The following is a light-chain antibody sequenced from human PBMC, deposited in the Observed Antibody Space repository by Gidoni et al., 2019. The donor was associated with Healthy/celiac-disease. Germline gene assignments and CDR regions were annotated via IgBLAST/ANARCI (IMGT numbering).Light chain of an antibody. CDR2: GAS. Sequence: EIVLTQSPGTLSLSPGERATLSCMASQSVSSSYLAWYQQKPGQAPRVLIYGASSRATGIPDRFSGSGSGTDFTLTISRLEPEDFAVYYCQQYGSSPWTFGQGTKVEIK. CDR1: QSVSSSY. CDR3: QQYGSSPWT. J-gene: IGKJ1*01. V-gene: IGKV3-20*01.